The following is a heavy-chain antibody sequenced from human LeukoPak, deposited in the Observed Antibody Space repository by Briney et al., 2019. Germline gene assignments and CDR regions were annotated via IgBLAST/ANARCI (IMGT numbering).Heavy chain of an antibody. V-gene: IGHV4-4*02. Sequence: SETLSLTCAVSGGSISSSNWWSWVRQPPGKGLEWIGEIYHSGSTNYNPSLKSRVTISVDKSKNQFSLKLSSVTAADTAVYYCARGDTAMAYYFDYWGQGTLVTVSS. CDR2: IYHSGST. J-gene: IGHJ4*02. D-gene: IGHD5-18*01. CDR3: ARGDTAMAYYFDY. CDR1: GGSISSSNW.